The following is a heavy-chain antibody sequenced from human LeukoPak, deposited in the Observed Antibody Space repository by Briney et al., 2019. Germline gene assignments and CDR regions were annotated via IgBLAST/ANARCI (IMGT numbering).Heavy chain of an antibody. CDR1: GGSISSYY. CDR3: ARGSYYDSSGFEAFDI. D-gene: IGHD3-22*01. J-gene: IGHJ3*02. Sequence: PSETLSLTCTVSGGSISSYYWSWIRQPPGKGLEWIGYIYYSGSTNYNPSLESRVTISVDTSKNQFSLKLSSVTAADTAVYYCARGSYYDSSGFEAFDIWGQGTMVTVSP. CDR2: IYYSGST. V-gene: IGHV4-59*01.